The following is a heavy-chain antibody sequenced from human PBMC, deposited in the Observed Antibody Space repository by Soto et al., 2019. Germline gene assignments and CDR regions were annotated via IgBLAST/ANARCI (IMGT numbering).Heavy chain of an antibody. V-gene: IGHV3-53*01. CDR3: GTTRGGGGY. Sequence: EVQLVESGGGLIQPGGSLRLSCAVSGFTVSNNYMSWVRQAPGKGREGVSVIYSGGYTAYGDSVKGRFTISRDNSKNTLDPQKNIVGAGATAVYFGGTTRGGGGYWGQGTLVTVSS. CDR2: IYSGGYT. CDR1: GFTVSNNY. J-gene: IGHJ4*02. D-gene: IGHD3-10*01.